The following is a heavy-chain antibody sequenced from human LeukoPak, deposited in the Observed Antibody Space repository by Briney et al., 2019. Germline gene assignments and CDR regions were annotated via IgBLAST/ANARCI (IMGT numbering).Heavy chain of an antibody. CDR3: ARESVDTAILDY. D-gene: IGHD5-18*01. CDR1: GGTFSSYA. Sequence: GASVKVSCKASGGTFSSYAISWVRQAPGQGLEWMGGIIPIFGTANYARKFQGRVTITADESTSTAYMELSSLRSEDTAVYYCARESVDTAILDYWGQGTLVTVSS. J-gene: IGHJ4*02. V-gene: IGHV1-69*13. CDR2: IIPIFGTA.